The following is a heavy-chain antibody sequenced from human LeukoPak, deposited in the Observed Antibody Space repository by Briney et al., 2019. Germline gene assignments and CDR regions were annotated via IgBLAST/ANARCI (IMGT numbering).Heavy chain of an antibody. CDR3: ARDGGLHPDY. CDR1: GGSISSYY. D-gene: IGHD4-11*01. CDR2: IYYSGST. V-gene: IGHV4-59*01. Sequence: PSETLSLTCTVSGGSISSYYWSWIRQPPGKGLEWIGYIYYSGSTNYNPSLKGRVTISVDTSKNQFSLKLSSVTAADTAVYYCARDGGLHPDYWGQGTLVTVSS. J-gene: IGHJ4*02.